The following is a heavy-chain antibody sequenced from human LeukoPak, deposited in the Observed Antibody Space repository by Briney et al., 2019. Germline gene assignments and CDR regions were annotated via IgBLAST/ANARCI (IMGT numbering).Heavy chain of an antibody. CDR1: GGSFSGYY. V-gene: IGHV4-34*01. J-gene: IGHJ4*02. CDR2: INHSGST. D-gene: IGHD6-19*01. Sequence: SETLSLTCAVYGGSFSGYYWSWIRQPPGKGLEWIGEINHSGSTNYNPSLKSRVTISVDTPKNQFSLKLSSVTAADTAVYYCARVEGSLIAVASLYYFDYWGQGTLVTVSS. CDR3: ARVEGSLIAVASLYYFDY.